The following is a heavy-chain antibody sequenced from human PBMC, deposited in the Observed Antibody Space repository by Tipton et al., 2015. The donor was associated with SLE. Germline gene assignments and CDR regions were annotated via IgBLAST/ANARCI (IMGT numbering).Heavy chain of an antibody. Sequence: TLSLTCAVSGYSISSGYYWGWIRQPPGKGLEWIGSIYHSGSTYYNPSLKSRVTMSVDTSKNQFSLKLSSVTAADTAVYYCARDPHFLYYYGMDVWGQGTTVTVSS. J-gene: IGHJ6*02. V-gene: IGHV4-38-2*02. CDR2: IYHSGST. D-gene: IGHD3-3*02. CDR3: ARDPHFLYYYGMDV. CDR1: GYSISSGYY.